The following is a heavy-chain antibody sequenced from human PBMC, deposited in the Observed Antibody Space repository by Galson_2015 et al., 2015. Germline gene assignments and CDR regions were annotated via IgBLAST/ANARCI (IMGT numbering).Heavy chain of an antibody. V-gene: IGHV1-69*13. Sequence: SVKVSCKASGGTFSSYAISWVRQAPGQGLEWMGGIIPIFGTENYAQKFQGRVTITGDESTSTAYMKMSSLRSEDTAVYYCASRITGTTYGMDVWGQGTTVTVSS. CDR2: IIPIFGTE. J-gene: IGHJ6*02. D-gene: IGHD1-7*01. CDR1: GGTFSSYA. CDR3: ASRITGTTYGMDV.